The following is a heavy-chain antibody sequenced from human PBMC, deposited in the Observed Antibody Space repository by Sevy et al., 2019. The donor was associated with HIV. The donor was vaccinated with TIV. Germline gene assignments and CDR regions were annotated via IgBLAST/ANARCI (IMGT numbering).Heavy chain of an antibody. CDR2: ISSSSSTI. CDR1: GFTFSSYS. CDR3: AGEGWLQFGDAFDI. V-gene: IGHV3-48*02. J-gene: IGHJ3*02. Sequence: GGSLRLSCAASGFTFSSYSMNWVRQAPGKGLEWVSYISSSSSTIYYADSVKGRFTISRDNAKNSLYLQMNSLRDEDTAVYYCAGEGWLQFGDAFDIWGQGTMVIVSS. D-gene: IGHD5-12*01.